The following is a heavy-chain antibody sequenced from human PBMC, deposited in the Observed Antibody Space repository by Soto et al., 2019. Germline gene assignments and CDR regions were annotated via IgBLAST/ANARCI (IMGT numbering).Heavy chain of an antibody. CDR1: GYTFTNYY. Sequence: ASVKVSCKASGYTFTNYYMHWVRQAPGQGLEWMGWINPNSGGTNYAQKFQGWVTMTRDTSISTAYMELSRLRSGDTAVYYCARLRKTSSSWSLDYWGQGTLVTVSS. V-gene: IGHV1-2*04. CDR3: ARLRKTSSSWSLDY. J-gene: IGHJ4*02. D-gene: IGHD6-13*01. CDR2: INPNSGGT.